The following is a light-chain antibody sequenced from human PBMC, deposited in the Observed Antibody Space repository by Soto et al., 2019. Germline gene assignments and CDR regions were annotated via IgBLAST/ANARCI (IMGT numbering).Light chain of an antibody. CDR3: QQYNWWPWT. CDR1: QSISSD. CDR2: GS. Sequence: EIVMTQSPATLSVSPGERATLSCRASQSISSDLAWYQQKPGQAPRLLIYGSTRATGIPARFSGSGSGTEFTLTISSLQSEDSALYYCQQYNWWPWTFGQGTKV. V-gene: IGKV3-15*01. J-gene: IGKJ1*01.